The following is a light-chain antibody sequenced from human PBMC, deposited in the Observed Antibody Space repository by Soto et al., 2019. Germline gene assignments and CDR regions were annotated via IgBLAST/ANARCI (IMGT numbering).Light chain of an antibody. J-gene: IGLJ1*01. CDR3: CSYATSSAYV. V-gene: IGLV2-23*01. CDR1: SSDVGSYNL. CDR2: EGS. Sequence: QSALAMPASVSGSPGQSFTISCPGTSSDVGSYNLVSWYQHHPGKTPKLIIYEGSRRPSGVSNRFSGSKSGNTASLTISGLLAEDEADYYCCSYATSSAYVFGSGTKVTVL.